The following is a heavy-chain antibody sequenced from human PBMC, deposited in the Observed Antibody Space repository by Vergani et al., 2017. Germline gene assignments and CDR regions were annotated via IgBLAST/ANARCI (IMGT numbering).Heavy chain of an antibody. CDR2: ISYDGSNK. J-gene: IGHJ4*02. Sequence: QVQLVESGGGVVQPGRSLRLSCAASGFTFSSYGMHWVRQAPGKGLEWVAVISYDGSNKYYADSVKGRFTISRYNSKHTLYLQMNSLRAEDTAVYYCAREEWDSTRYYFDYWGQGTLVTVSS. V-gene: IGHV3-30*03. D-gene: IGHD1-26*01. CDR3: AREEWDSTRYYFDY. CDR1: GFTFSSYG.